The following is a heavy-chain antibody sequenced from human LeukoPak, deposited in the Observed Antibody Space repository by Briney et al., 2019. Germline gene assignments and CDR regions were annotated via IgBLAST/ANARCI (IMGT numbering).Heavy chain of an antibody. D-gene: IGHD2-15*01. CDR2: INHSGST. V-gene: IGHV4-34*01. CDR3: ATTVGYCSGGSCSGWFDP. CDR1: GGSFSGYY. Sequence: PSETLSLTCAVYGGSFSGYYWSGIRQPPGKGLEWIGEINHSGSTNYNPSLKSRVTISVDTSKNQFSLRLSSVTAADTAVYYCATTVGYCSGGSCSGWFDPWGQGTLVTVSS. J-gene: IGHJ5*02.